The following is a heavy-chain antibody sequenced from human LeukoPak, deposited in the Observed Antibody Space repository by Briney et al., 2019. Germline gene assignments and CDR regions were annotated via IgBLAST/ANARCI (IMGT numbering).Heavy chain of an antibody. CDR3: ARLPRGGSGSYYKHFDY. D-gene: IGHD3-10*01. CDR2: IYYSGST. J-gene: IGHJ4*02. V-gene: IGHV4-39*01. Sequence: SQTLSLTCTVSGGSISSSSYYWGWIRQPPGKGLEWIGSIYYSGSTYYNPSLKSRVTISVDTSKNQFSLKLSSVTAADTAVYYCARLPRGGSGSYYKHFDYWGQGTLVTVSS. CDR1: GGSISSSSYY.